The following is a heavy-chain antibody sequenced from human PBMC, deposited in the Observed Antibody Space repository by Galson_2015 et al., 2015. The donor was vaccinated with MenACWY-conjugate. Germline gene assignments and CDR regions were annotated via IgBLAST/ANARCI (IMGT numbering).Heavy chain of an antibody. J-gene: IGHJ4*02. CDR2: INPGGSST. CDR3: AKTRGASFYFDS. V-gene: IGHV3-74*01. CDR1: GFIFNTYW. Sequence: LRLSCAASGFIFNTYWMHWVRQAPGKGLVWVSRINPGGSSTTYADPVKDRFTISRDNAKNTLYLQMNSLRPEDTAVFYCAKTRGASFYFDSWGQGTLVTVSS. D-gene: IGHD1-26*01.